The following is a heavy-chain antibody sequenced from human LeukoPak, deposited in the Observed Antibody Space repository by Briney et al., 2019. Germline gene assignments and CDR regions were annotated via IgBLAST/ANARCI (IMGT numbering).Heavy chain of an antibody. Sequence: GGSLRLSCTASGFTFSSYSMTWVRQAPGRGLEWVSAISGSGGSTYYADSVKGRFTISRDNSKNTLYLQMNSLRAEDTAVYYCARGTGYNTGRSVDYWGQGTLVTVSS. J-gene: IGHJ4*02. CDR2: ISGSGGST. CDR1: GFTFSSYS. D-gene: IGHD6-25*01. CDR3: ARGTGYNTGRSVDY. V-gene: IGHV3-23*01.